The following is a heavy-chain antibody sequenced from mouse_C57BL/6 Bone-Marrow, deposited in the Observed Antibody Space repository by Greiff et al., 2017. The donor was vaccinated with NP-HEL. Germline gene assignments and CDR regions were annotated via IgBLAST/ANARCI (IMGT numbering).Heavy chain of an antibody. CDR2: IYPRSGNT. V-gene: IGHV1-81*01. CDR3: ARSAYYGSSFYWYFDV. Sequence: VKLMESGAELARPGASVKLSCKASGYTFTSYGISWVKQRTGQGLEWIGEIYPRSGNTYYNEKFKGKATLTADKSSSTAYMELRSLTSEDSAVYFCARSAYYGSSFYWYFDVWGTGTTVTVSS. D-gene: IGHD1-1*01. J-gene: IGHJ1*03. CDR1: GYTFTSYG.